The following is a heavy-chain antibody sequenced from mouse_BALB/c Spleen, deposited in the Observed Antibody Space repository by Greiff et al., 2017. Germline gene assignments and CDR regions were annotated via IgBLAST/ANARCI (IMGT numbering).Heavy chain of an antibody. D-gene: IGHD1-1*02. CDR3: ARTGGKGYFDV. CDR1: GYTFTSYW. V-gene: IGHV1-69*02. J-gene: IGHJ1*01. CDR2: IDPSDSET. Sequence: VQLQQPGAELVKPGAPVKLSCKASGYTFTSYWMNWVKQRPGRGLEWIGRIDPSDSETHYNQKFKDKATLTVDKSSSTAYIQLSSLTSEDSAVYYCARTGGKGYFDVWGAGTTVTVSS.